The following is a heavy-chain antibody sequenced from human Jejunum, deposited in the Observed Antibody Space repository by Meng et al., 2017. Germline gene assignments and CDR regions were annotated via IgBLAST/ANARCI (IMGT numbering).Heavy chain of an antibody. Sequence: LRESGPGWVMPSGTLSLTCTVSGGSVSSGSYYWSWIRQPPGKGLEWIGYIYYGGTTNYNPSLKSRVTISADTSKNQFSLKLSSVTAADTAVYYCARGSRGYSYGWGQGTLVTVSS. V-gene: IGHV4-61*01. J-gene: IGHJ4*02. D-gene: IGHD5-18*01. CDR2: IYYGGTT. CDR3: ARGSRGYSYG. CDR1: GGSVSSGSYY.